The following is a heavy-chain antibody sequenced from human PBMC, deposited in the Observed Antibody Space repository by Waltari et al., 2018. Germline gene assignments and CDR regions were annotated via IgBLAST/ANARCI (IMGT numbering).Heavy chain of an antibody. CDR1: GGSISSYY. CDR3: ARMVRGAYNWFDP. J-gene: IGHJ5*02. D-gene: IGHD3-10*01. CDR2: IYYSGST. Sequence: QVQLQESGPGLVKPSETLSLTCTVSGGSISSYYWSWIRQPPGKGLEWIGYIYYSGSTNYNPSLKSRVTISVDTSKNQFSLKLSSVTAADTAVYYCARMVRGAYNWFDPWGQGTLVTVSS. V-gene: IGHV4-59*01.